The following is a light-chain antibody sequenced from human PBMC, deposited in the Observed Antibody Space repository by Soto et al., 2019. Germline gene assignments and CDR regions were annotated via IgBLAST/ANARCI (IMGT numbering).Light chain of an antibody. CDR2: DVN. CDR3: SSYTTSSTPSYV. V-gene: IGLV2-14*01. CDR1: SSDVGGYNY. J-gene: IGLJ1*01. Sequence: QSALIQPASVSGSPGQSITISCTGTSSDVGGYNYVSWYQQHPGKAPQLMIYDVNNRPSGVSNRFSGSKSGNTASLTISGLQAEDEADYYCSSYTTSSTPSYVFGTGTKLTVL.